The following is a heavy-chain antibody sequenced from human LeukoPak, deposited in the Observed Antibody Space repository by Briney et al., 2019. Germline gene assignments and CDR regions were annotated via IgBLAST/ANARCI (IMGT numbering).Heavy chain of an antibody. J-gene: IGHJ3*02. V-gene: IGHV4-4*07. CDR2: IYTSGST. CDR1: GGSISSYY. Sequence: SETLSLTCTVSGGSISSYYWSWIRQPAGKGLEWIGRIYTSGSTNYNPSLKSRVTMSVDTSKNQFSLQLNSVTPEDTAVYYCARDYGDYAAFDIWGQGTMVTVSS. D-gene: IGHD4-17*01. CDR3: ARDYGDYAAFDI.